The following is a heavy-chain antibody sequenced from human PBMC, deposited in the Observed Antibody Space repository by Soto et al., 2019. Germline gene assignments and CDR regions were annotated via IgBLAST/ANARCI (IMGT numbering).Heavy chain of an antibody. CDR2: IWYDGNNK. CDR3: ARKDGSDTSGYPTTNYYGMDV. J-gene: IGHJ6*02. V-gene: IGHV3-33*01. CDR1: GFTFSSYG. Sequence: QVQLVESGGGVVQPGTSLRLSCAASGFTFSSYGMHWVRQAPGKGLEWVTFIWYDGNNKYYADSVKGRFTISRDNSKNTLYLQMNSLRAEDTAVYYCARKDGSDTSGYPTTNYYGMDVWGQGTTVTVSS. D-gene: IGHD3-22*01.